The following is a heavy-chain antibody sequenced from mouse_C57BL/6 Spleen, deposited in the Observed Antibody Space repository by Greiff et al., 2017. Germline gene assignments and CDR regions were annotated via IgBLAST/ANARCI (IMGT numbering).Heavy chain of an antibody. V-gene: IGHV3-6*01. CDR1: GYSITSGYY. J-gene: IGHJ3*01. Sequence: EVQLVESGPGLVKPSQSLSLTCSVTGYSITSGYYWNWIRQFPGNKLEWMGYISYDGSNNYNPSLKNRISITRDTSKNQFFLKLNSVTTEDTATYYCARSGDYDGPYWGQGTLVTVSA. D-gene: IGHD2-4*01. CDR2: ISYDGSN. CDR3: ARSGDYDGPY.